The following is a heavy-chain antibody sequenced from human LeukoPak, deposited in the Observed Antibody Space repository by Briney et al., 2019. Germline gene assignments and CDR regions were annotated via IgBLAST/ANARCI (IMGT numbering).Heavy chain of an antibody. J-gene: IGHJ6*02. CDR3: ARDVGIAAAGSYYYYGMDV. D-gene: IGHD6-13*01. CDR1: GFTFSSYD. Sequence: PGGSLRLSCAASGFTFSSYDVHWVRQATGKGLEWVSAIGTAGDTYYPGSVKGRFTISRENAKNPLYLQMNSLRAEDTAVYYCARDVGIAAAGSYYYYGMDVWGQGTTVTVSS. CDR2: IGTAGDT. V-gene: IGHV3-13*01.